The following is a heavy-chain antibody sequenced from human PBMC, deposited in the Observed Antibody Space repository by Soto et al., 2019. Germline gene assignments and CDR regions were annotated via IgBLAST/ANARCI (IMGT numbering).Heavy chain of an antibody. D-gene: IGHD3-16*01. Sequence: ASVKASCKASGYTFTTYGISCVRQAPGQGLEWMGWINVYNGNKKYSQKFQGRVTITRDTSASTAYMELSSLRSEDTAVYYCARAVGGPTSNLDYWGQGTLVTVSS. J-gene: IGHJ4*02. CDR2: INVYNGNK. CDR3: ARAVGGPTSNLDY. V-gene: IGHV1-18*01. CDR1: GYTFTTYG.